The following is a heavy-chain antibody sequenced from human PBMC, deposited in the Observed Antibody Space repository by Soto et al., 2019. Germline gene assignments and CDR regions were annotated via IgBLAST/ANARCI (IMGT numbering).Heavy chain of an antibody. CDR1: GYTLTELS. D-gene: IGHD3-22*01. CDR2: FDPEDGET. CDR3: ATASVKYYYDSSGYYYPYYFDY. J-gene: IGHJ4*02. V-gene: IGHV1-24*01. Sequence: ASVKVSCKVSGYTLTELSMHWVRQAPGKGLEWMGGFDPEDGETIYAQKFQGGVTMTEDTSTDTAYMELSSLRSEDTAVYYCATASVKYYYDSSGYYYPYYFDYWGQGTLVTVS.